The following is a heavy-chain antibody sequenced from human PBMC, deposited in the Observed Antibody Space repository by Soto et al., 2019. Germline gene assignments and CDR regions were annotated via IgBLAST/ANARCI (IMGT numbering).Heavy chain of an antibody. J-gene: IGHJ4*02. CDR2: ISGSSRYT. CDR3: ARHTSGWHYYDY. D-gene: IGHD6-19*01. Sequence: GSLRVYCAASVFNFSVHYMNWIREAPGKGLEWVSYISGSSRYTNFADSVKGRFTISRDNAKNSLCLQMNSLRAEDTAVYYCARHTSGWHYYDYWGQGTPVTVSS. CDR1: VFNFSVHY. V-gene: IGHV3-11*06.